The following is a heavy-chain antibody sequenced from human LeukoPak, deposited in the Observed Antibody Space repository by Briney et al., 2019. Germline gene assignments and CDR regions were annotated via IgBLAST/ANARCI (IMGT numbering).Heavy chain of an antibody. Sequence: GASVKVSRKAFGYTFTGYYMHWVRQAPGQGLEWMGWINPNSGGTNYAQKFQGRVTMTRDTSISTAYMELRRLRSDDTAVYYCARKRKSGGSATSDWFDPWGQGTLVTVSS. D-gene: IGHD2-15*01. CDR3: ARKRKSGGSATSDWFDP. CDR2: INPNSGGT. V-gene: IGHV1-2*02. CDR1: GYTFTGYY. J-gene: IGHJ5*02.